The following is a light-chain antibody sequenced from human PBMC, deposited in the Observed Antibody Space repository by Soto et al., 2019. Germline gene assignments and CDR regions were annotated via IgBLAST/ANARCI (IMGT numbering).Light chain of an antibody. V-gene: IGLV2-8*01. CDR3: SSYSGSDNFVV. J-gene: IGLJ2*01. CDR1: SSDVGGYNF. CDR2: EVI. Sequence: QSALTQPPSASGSPGQSVTISCAGTSSDVGGYNFVSWYQQHPGKVPKLMIYEVIKRPSGVPDRFSGSKSGNTASLTVSGLHAEEEADYYCSSYSGSDNFVVFGGGTKVTVL.